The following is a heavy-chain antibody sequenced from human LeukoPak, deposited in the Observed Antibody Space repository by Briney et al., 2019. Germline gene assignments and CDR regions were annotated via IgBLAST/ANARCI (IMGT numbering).Heavy chain of an antibody. D-gene: IGHD3-3*01. Sequence: ASVKVSCKASGYTFTGYYMHWVRQAPGQGLEWMGWINPDSGGTNYAQKFQGRVTMTRDTSITTAYMELSRLTSDDTVVYYCARDLGYSRRYYDFSDWGQGTLVTVSS. CDR1: GYTFTGYY. CDR2: INPDSGGT. V-gene: IGHV1-2*02. J-gene: IGHJ4*02. CDR3: ARDLGYSRRYYDFSD.